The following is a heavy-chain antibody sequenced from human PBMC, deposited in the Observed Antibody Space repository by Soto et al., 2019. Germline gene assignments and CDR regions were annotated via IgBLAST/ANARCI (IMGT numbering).Heavy chain of an antibody. CDR2: ISSSSSYI. CDR1: GFTFSSYA. Sequence: GGSLRLSCAASGFTFSSYAMNWVRQAPGKGLEWASSISSSSSYIYYADSVKGRFTISRDNAKNSLYLQMNSLRAEDTAVYYCARDGLMITFGGVIVMDPFDIWGQGTMVTVSS. V-gene: IGHV3-21*01. D-gene: IGHD3-16*02. J-gene: IGHJ3*02. CDR3: ARDGLMITFGGVIVMDPFDI.